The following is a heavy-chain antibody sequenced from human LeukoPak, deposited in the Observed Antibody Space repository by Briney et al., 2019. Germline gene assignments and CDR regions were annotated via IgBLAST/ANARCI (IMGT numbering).Heavy chain of an antibody. CDR1: GFTFSSYS. D-gene: IGHD6-6*01. Sequence: GGSLRLSCAASGFTFSSYSMNWVRQAPGKGLEWVSSISSSSSYIYYADSVKGRFTISRDNAKNSLYLQMNSLRAEDTAVYYCARDVGITARTEYFQHWARAPWSPSPQ. J-gene: IGHJ1*01. CDR3: ARDVGITARTEYFQH. CDR2: ISSSSSYI. V-gene: IGHV3-21*01.